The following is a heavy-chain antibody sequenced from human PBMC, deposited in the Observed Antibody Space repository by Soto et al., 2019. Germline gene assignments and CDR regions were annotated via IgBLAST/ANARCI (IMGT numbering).Heavy chain of an antibody. V-gene: IGHV1-2*02. D-gene: IGHD2-15*01. J-gene: IGHJ3*02. CDR2: MNAKRGGA. CDR3: TRQNIENSDRLYDAFDI. Sequence: ASVKDSCKTSGYTFTDYYTHGVRHASGKGLARMRWMNAKRGGAYFAQKFQGRVALTRDTSIGTAYIEVISLTSANTAVYFCTRQNIENSDRLYDAFDIWGQGTTVTVSS. CDR1: GYTFTDYY.